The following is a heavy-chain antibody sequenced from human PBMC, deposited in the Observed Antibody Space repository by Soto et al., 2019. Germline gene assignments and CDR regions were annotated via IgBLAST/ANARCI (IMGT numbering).Heavy chain of an antibody. CDR2: INHSGST. V-gene: IGHV4-34*01. J-gene: IGHJ4*02. CDR3: ARYVRFLEWLLYFDY. D-gene: IGHD3-3*01. Sequence: PSETLSVTCAVYGGSFSGYYLSWIRQPPGKGLEWIGEINHSGSTNYNPSLKSRVTISVDTSKNQFSLKLSSVTAADTAVYYCARYVRFLEWLLYFDYWGQGTLVTAPQ. CDR1: GGSFSGYY.